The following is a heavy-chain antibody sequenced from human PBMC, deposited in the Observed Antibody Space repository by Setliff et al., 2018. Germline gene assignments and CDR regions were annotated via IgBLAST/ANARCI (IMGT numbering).Heavy chain of an antibody. D-gene: IGHD6-13*01. CDR2: INHSGST. J-gene: IGHJ4*02. CDR1: GGSFSGYY. V-gene: IGHV4-34*01. Sequence: SETLSLTCAVYGGSFSGYYWSWIRQPPGKGLEWIGEINHSGSTNYNPSLKSRVTISVDTSKNQFSLKLSSVTAADTAVYYCARGVGTAAGTYFDYWGQGILVTVSS. CDR3: ARGVGTAAGTYFDY.